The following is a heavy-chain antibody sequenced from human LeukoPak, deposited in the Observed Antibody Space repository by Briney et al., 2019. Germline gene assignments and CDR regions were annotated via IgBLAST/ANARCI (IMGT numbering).Heavy chain of an antibody. Sequence: PSETLSLTCTVSGGSINRSSRYYWGRIRQPPGKGLEWIGSIFYSGSTYYNPSLKSRVTISVDTSNNQFSLKLTSVTAADTAVYYCARHVPSTIFFNWFDPWGQGTLVTVSS. CDR2: IFYSGST. CDR3: ARHVPSTIFFNWFDP. D-gene: IGHD3-3*01. J-gene: IGHJ5*02. V-gene: IGHV4-39*01. CDR1: GGSINRSSRYY.